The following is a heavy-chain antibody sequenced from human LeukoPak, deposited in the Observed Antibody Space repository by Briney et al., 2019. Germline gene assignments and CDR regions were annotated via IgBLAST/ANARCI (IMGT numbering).Heavy chain of an antibody. D-gene: IGHD2-2*01. Sequence: GGSLRLSCAATGFTFSSYSRNWVRQAPGKGLEWVSFISSSSIYINYADSVKGRFTTSRDNAKNSLYLQMNSLRAEDTAVYYCARDRDDMRYCSSSSCSIDSWGQGTLVTVSS. CDR1: GFTFSSYS. CDR3: ARDRDDMRYCSSSSCSIDS. V-gene: IGHV3-21*06. CDR2: ISSSSIYI. J-gene: IGHJ4*02.